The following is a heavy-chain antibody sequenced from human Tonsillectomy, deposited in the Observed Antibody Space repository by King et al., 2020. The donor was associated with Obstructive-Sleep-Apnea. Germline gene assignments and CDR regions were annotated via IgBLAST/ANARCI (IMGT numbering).Heavy chain of an antibody. CDR3: ARDRGGAGPTTTDY. Sequence: EVQLVESGGGLVQPGGSLRLSCAASGFTFRTSWMHWVRQAPGKGLVWVSRINRYGSSTIYADFVKGRFTISRDNAKNTLYMQMNSLRAEDTAVYYCARDRGGAGPTTTDYWGQGTLVTVSS. CDR1: GFTFRTSW. D-gene: IGHD1-26*01. J-gene: IGHJ4*02. CDR2: INRYGSST. V-gene: IGHV3-74*01.